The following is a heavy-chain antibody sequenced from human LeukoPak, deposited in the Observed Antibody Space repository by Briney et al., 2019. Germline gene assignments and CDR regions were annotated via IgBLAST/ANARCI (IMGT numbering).Heavy chain of an antibody. CDR1: GYTFTSYD. Sequence: GASVKVSCKASGYTFTSYDINWVRQATGQGLEWMGWMNPNSGNTGYAQKFQGRVTMTRNTSISTAYMELSSLRSEDTAVYYCARGGRARGKGGYYYYYMDVWGKGTTVTVSS. CDR3: ARGGRARGKGGYYYYYMDV. V-gene: IGHV1-8*01. D-gene: IGHD1-26*01. J-gene: IGHJ6*03. CDR2: MNPNSGNT.